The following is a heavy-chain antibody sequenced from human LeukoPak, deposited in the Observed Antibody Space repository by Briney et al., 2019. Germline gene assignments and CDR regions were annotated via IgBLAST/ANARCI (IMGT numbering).Heavy chain of an antibody. V-gene: IGHV3-21*01. CDR2: ISSSSSYI. J-gene: IGHJ4*02. Sequence: GGSLRLSCAASGFTFSSYSMNWVRQAPGKGLAWVSSISSSSSYIYYADSVKGRFTISRDNAKNSLYLQMNSLRAEDTAVYYCARGIMIYVLVPVDYWGQGTLVTVSS. D-gene: IGHD2-2*01. CDR1: GFTFSSYS. CDR3: ARGIMIYVLVPVDY.